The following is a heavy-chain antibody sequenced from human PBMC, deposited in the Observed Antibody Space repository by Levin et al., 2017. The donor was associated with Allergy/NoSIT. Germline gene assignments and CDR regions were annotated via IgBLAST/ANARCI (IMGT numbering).Heavy chain of an antibody. Sequence: SVKVSCKASGGTFSSYAISWVRQAPGQGLEWMGRIIPILGIANYAQKFQGRVTITADKSTSTAYMELSSLRSEDTAVYYCARGGYSSSWYGGDYWGQGTLVTVSS. CDR1: GGTFSSYA. CDR2: IIPILGIA. CDR3: ARGGYSSSWYGGDY. D-gene: IGHD6-13*01. J-gene: IGHJ4*02. V-gene: IGHV1-69*04.